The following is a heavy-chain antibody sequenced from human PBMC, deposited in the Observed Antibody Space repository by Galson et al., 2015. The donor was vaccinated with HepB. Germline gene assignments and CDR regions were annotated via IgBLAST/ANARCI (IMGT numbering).Heavy chain of an antibody. Sequence: QVQLQESGPGLVKPSQTLSLTCTVSGDSIGSGSYYWSWIRQPAGKGLEWIGRVYTGGSANYNPSLKSRVSLSVDTSKNQFSLKLSSVTAADTAVYYCARVSGSGYYLGWFDPWGQGTLVTVSS. V-gene: IGHV4-61*02. J-gene: IGHJ5*02. CDR3: ARVSGSGYYLGWFDP. D-gene: IGHD3-3*01. CDR2: VYTGGSA. CDR1: GDSIGSGSYY.